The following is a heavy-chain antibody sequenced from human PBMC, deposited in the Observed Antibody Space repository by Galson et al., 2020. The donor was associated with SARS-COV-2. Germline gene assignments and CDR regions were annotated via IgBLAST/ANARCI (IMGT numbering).Heavy chain of an antibody. D-gene: IGHD2-15*01. CDR1: GLTFSNSA. CDR2: ISASGAST. Sequence: GESLKISCAASGLTFSNSAMVWVRQAPGKGLEWVSDISASGASTYYADSVKGRFTTSRDNSKNTLYLQMNSLKVEDTAVCVCAKEGRSTTLGYWGQGTLVTVSS. V-gene: IGHV3-23*01. CDR3: AKEGRSTTLGY. J-gene: IGHJ4*02.